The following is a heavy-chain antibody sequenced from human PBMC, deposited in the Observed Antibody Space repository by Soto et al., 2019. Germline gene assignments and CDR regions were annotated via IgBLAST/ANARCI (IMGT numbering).Heavy chain of an antibody. J-gene: IGHJ2*01. CDR2: VYYSGSS. CDR3: ARMSYFYDKWYFDI. D-gene: IGHD3-22*01. CDR1: GGSINNNDYY. V-gene: IGHV4-30-4*01. Sequence: QLQESGPGLVKPSQTLSLTCSVSGGSINNNDYYWSWIRQTPGKGLEWIEYVYYSGSSDYIPSLKSRLSMSIDKSKNQFHLKLNSVTAADTATYFCARMSYFYDKWYFDIWGRGTLVTVSS.